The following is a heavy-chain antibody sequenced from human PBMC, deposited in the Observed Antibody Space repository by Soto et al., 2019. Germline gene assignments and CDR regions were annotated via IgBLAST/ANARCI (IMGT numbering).Heavy chain of an antibody. CDR1: GGTFSSYA. Sequence: ASVKVSCKASGGTFSSYAISWVRQAPGQGLEWMGGIIPIFGTANYAQKFQGRVTITADESTSTAYMELSSLRSEDTAVYYCASRGIVVVAATSGLSYYYGMDVWGQGTTVTVSS. D-gene: IGHD2-15*01. V-gene: IGHV1-69*13. J-gene: IGHJ6*02. CDR3: ASRGIVVVAATSGLSYYYGMDV. CDR2: IIPIFGTA.